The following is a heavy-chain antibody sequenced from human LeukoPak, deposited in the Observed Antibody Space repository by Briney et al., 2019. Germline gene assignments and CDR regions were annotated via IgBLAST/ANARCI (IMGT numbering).Heavy chain of an antibody. V-gene: IGHV4-30-4*01. Sequence: SETLSLTCTVSGGSISSGDYYWSWIRQPPGKGLEWIGYIYYSGSTYYNPSLKSRVTISVDTSKNQFSLKLSSVTAADTAVYYCAVQSSGWPPIDYWGQGTLVTVSS. D-gene: IGHD6-19*01. CDR2: IYYSGST. CDR3: AVQSSGWPPIDY. CDR1: GGSISSGDYY. J-gene: IGHJ4*02.